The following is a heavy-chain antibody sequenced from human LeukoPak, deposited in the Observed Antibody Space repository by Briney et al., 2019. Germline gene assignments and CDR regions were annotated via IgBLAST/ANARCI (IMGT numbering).Heavy chain of an antibody. CDR3: ARGPTISETGYFDF. CDR2: IDHRADT. Sequence: SETLSLTCAVYGGSFSRYYWSWIRQPPGKGLEWIAEIDHRADTNYNPSVMSRVTISVDTSKNHFSLKVRSLSAADTAVYYCARGPTISETGYFDFWGQGTLVSVSS. D-gene: IGHD1-1*01. J-gene: IGHJ4*03. CDR1: GGSFSRYY. V-gene: IGHV4-34*01.